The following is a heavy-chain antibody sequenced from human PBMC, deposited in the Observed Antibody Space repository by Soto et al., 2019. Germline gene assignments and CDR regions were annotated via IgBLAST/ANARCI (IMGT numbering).Heavy chain of an antibody. Sequence: QVQLQQWGAGLLKASETLSLTCAVVGDSLRGQSWNWIRQSPGKGLEWIGELDQSGGTNYNPSLKRRAIISDDTSKNQFSRTLTSVTAADTAVYYCAREDSYGWSGESLDVWGQGTTVTVSS. D-gene: IGHD6-19*01. CDR2: LDQSGGT. CDR3: AREDSYGWSGESLDV. CDR1: GDSLRGQS. V-gene: IGHV4-34*01. J-gene: IGHJ6*02.